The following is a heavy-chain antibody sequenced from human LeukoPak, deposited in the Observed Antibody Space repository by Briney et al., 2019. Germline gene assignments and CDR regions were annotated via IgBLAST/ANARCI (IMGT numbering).Heavy chain of an antibody. D-gene: IGHD6-19*01. J-gene: IGHJ4*02. Sequence: SETLSLTCTVSGGSISSYYWSWIRQPPGKGLEWIGYIYYSGSTNYNPSLKSRVNISVDTSKNQFSLKLSSVTAADTAVYYCASIYSSGWYLHFDYWGQGTLVTVSS. CDR2: IYYSGST. CDR1: GGSISSYY. V-gene: IGHV4-59*01. CDR3: ASIYSSGWYLHFDY.